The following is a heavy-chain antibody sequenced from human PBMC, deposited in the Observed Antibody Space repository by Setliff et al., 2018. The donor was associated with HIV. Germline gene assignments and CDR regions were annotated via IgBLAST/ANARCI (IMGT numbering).Heavy chain of an antibody. J-gene: IGHJ5*02. CDR3: VRDSARPGGITPP. CDR2: IDPSGSRI. Sequence: GGSLRLSCAASEFTLSGYSMSWVRQVPGKGLEWVSAIDPSGSRIFYSDSVKGRFTISRDNAKNSLYLRLNSLRVDDTAVYYCVRDSARPGGITPPWGQGTLVTVSS. CDR1: EFTLSGYS. V-gene: IGHV3-21*04. D-gene: IGHD3-16*01.